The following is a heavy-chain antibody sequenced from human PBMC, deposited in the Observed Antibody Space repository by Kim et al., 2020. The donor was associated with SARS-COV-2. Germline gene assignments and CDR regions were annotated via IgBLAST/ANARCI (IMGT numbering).Heavy chain of an antibody. D-gene: IGHD5-12*01. CDR3: AKVGIRGYSGYGRPYFFDY. J-gene: IGHJ4*02. CDR1: GFTFSSYA. CDR2: ISGSGGST. Sequence: GGSLRLSCAASGFTFSSYAMSWVRQAPGKGLEWVSAISGSGGSTYYADSVKGRFTISRDNSKNTLYLQMNSLRAEDTAVYYCAKVGIRGYSGYGRPYFFDYWGQGTLVTVSS. V-gene: IGHV3-23*01.